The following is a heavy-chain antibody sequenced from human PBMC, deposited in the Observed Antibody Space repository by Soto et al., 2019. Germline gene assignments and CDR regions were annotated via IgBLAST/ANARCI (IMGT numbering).Heavy chain of an antibody. V-gene: IGHV1-18*01. D-gene: IGHD3-22*01. CDR2: ISAYNGNT. Sequence: QVQLVQSGAEVKKPGASVKVSCKASGYTFTSYGISWVRQAPGQGLEWMGWISAYNGNTNYAQKLQGRVTMTTDTSTSTAYMERRSLRSDDTAVYYCAREGVVVITSYYYYGMDVWGQGTTVTVSS. CDR1: GYTFTSYG. J-gene: IGHJ6*02. CDR3: AREGVVVITSYYYYGMDV.